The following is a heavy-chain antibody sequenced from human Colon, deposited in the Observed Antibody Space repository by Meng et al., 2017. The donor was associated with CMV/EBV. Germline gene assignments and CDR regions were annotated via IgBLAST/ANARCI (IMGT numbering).Heavy chain of an antibody. Sequence: RLSWEDSGFTFTTAAMTWVRQASGKGLEWIGRIKSKIDGGKIDYAAPVRGRFAISRDDSTATVYLQIDTLAIEDTGMYYCTTLLRGFWGQGTLVTVSS. V-gene: IGHV3-15*01. J-gene: IGHJ4*02. CDR3: TTLLRGF. CDR2: IKSKIDGGKI. CDR1: GFTFTTAA. D-gene: IGHD2-15*01.